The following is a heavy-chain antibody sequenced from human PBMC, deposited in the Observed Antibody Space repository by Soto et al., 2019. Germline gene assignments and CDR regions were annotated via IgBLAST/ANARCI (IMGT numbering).Heavy chain of an antibody. D-gene: IGHD3-16*01. J-gene: IGHJ4*02. V-gene: IGHV4-34*01. Sequence: QVQLQQWGTGLLKSSETLSLNCAVYGGSFSPYYWSWVRQPPGKGLEWIGETDQSGGTYYNPSLKSRVTVSLDPSKNQFSLEVKSVTAADTAVYYCAIGRGGNKYWGQGTLVTVSS. CDR2: TDQSGGT. CDR1: GGSFSPYY. CDR3: AIGRGGNKY.